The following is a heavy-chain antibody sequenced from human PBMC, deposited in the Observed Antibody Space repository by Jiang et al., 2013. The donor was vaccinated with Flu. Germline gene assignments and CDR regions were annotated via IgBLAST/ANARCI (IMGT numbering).Heavy chain of an antibody. D-gene: IGHD2-21*01. CDR2: ISFDGNNK. V-gene: IGHV3-30*18. J-gene: IGHJ4*02. CDR3: AKDLTLYCGGDCSVFDY. Sequence: FTFSISGMHWVRQGSRQGAGRWVAVISFDGNNKHYADSVKGRFTISRDNSNNTVSLHMNRLRLEDTAVYYCAKDLTLYCGGDCSVFDYWGRGTLVTVSS. CDR1: FTFSISG.